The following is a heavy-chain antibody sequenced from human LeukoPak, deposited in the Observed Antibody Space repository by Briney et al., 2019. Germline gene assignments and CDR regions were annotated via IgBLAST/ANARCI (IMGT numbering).Heavy chain of an antibody. CDR2: IYYTGST. D-gene: IGHD3-10*01. CDR1: GGSVSSGTYY. V-gene: IGHV4-61*01. J-gene: IGHJ4*02. Sequence: SETLSLTCTVSGGSVSSGTYYWSWIRQPPGKGLEWIGYIYYTGSTNYNPSLRSRLTISVDTSKNQFSLKLSSVTAADTAVYYCARRGGSGRSFDYWGQGTLVTVSS. CDR3: ARRGGSGRSFDY.